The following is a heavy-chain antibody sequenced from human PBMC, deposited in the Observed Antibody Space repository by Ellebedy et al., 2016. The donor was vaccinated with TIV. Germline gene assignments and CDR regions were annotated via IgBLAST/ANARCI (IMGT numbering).Heavy chain of an antibody. CDR1: GITLNNYA. D-gene: IGHD1-26*01. CDR2: ISGSGGSA. V-gene: IGHV3-23*01. CDR3: AKGVGVGWFYYGLDV. J-gene: IGHJ6*02. Sequence: PGGSLRLSCAASGITLNNYAVNWVRQAPGKGLVWVSAISGSGGSAAYPDSVKGRFNISRDNSKNTIYLQMNNLRAEDTAVYYCAKGVGVGWFYYGLDVWGQGTTVTVSS.